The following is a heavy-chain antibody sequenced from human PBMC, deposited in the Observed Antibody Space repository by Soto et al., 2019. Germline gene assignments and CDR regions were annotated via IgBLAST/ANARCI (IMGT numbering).Heavy chain of an antibody. CDR2: IHYSGST. Sequence: SETLSLTCTVSGGSISSSSYYWGWIRQPPGKGLEWIGSIHYSGSTYYNPPLKSRVTISVDTSKNQFSLKLSSVTAADTAVYYCARGIYDSSGYYTRVFDYWGPGTLVTVSS. CDR3: ARGIYDSSGYYTRVFDY. J-gene: IGHJ4*02. D-gene: IGHD3-22*01. V-gene: IGHV4-39*07. CDR1: GGSISSSSYY.